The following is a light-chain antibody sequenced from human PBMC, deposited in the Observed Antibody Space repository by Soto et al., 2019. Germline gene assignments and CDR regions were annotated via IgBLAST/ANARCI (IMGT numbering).Light chain of an antibody. CDR2: GAS. Sequence: EIVLTQSPGTLSLSPGERATLSCRASQSVSNSYLAWYQQKPGQAPGLLIYGASSRATGIPDRFSGSGSGTDFTLTISGLEPDDFAVYYCQHSADALWTFGQGTKVDIK. CDR1: QSVSNSY. V-gene: IGKV3-20*01. CDR3: QHSADALWT. J-gene: IGKJ1*01.